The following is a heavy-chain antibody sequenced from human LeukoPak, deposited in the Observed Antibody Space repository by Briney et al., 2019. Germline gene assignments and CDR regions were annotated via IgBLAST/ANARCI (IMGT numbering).Heavy chain of an antibody. CDR3: ARRYYYSYGYYWFDP. CDR1: GFTFSSYE. V-gene: IGHV4-34*01. Sequence: PGGSLRLSCAASGFTFSSYEMNWVRQPPGKGLEWIGEINHSGSTNYNPSLKSRVTISVDTSKSQFSLKLSSVTAADTAVYYCARRYYYSYGYYWFDPWGQGTLVTVSS. J-gene: IGHJ5*02. CDR2: INHSGST. D-gene: IGHD5-18*01.